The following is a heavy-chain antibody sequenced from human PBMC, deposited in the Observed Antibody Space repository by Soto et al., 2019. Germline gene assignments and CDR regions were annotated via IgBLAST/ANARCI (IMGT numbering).Heavy chain of an antibody. J-gene: IGHJ6*02. D-gene: IGHD1-26*01. CDR3: AITIGATMFYYYGMDV. Sequence: EVQLVESGGGLVQPGGSLRLSCAASGFTFSSYWMHWVRQAPGKGLVWVSRINSDGSSTSYADSVKGRFTISRDNAKNTLYLQMNLLRAEDTAVYYCAITIGATMFYYYGMDVWGQGTTVTVSS. CDR2: INSDGSST. V-gene: IGHV3-74*01. CDR1: GFTFSSYW.